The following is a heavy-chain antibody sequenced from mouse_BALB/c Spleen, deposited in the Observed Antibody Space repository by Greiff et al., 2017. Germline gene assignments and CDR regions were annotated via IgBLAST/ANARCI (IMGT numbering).Heavy chain of an antibody. CDR1: GFNIKDTY. Sequence: EVHLVESGAELVKPGASVKLSCTASGFNIKDTYMHWVKQRPEQGLEWIGRIDPANGNTKYDPKFQGKATITADTSSNTAYLQLSSLTSEDTAVYYCARDWDEDYLDYWGQGTTLTVSS. D-gene: IGHD4-1*01. V-gene: IGHV14-3*02. J-gene: IGHJ2*01. CDR3: ARDWDEDYLDY. CDR2: IDPANGNT.